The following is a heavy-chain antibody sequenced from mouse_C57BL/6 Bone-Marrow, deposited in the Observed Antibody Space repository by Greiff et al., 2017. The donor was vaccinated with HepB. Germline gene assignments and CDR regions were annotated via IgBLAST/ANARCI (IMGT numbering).Heavy chain of an antibody. D-gene: IGHD1-1*01. CDR1: GFNIKDDY. V-gene: IGHV14-4*01. J-gene: IGHJ1*03. CDR3: TTIFCYSSRECWYFNV. CDR2: IDPENGDT. Sequence: EVQLQESGAELVRPGASVKLSCTASGFNIKDDYMHWVKQRPEQGLEWIGWIDPENGDTEYASKFQGKATITADTSSNTAYLQLSSLTSEDTAFYYCTTIFCYSSRECWYFNVCDTGTTITVTS.